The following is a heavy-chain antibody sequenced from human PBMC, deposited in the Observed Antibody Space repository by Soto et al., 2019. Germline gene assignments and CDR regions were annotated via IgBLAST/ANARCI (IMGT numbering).Heavy chain of an antibody. Sequence: SETLSLTCTVSGGSISSYYWSWIRQPPGKGLEWIGYIYYSGSTNYNPSLKSRVTISVDTSKNQFSLKLSSVTAADTAVYYCARATHQNTKTYYFDYWGQGTLVTV. CDR1: GGSISSYY. V-gene: IGHV4-59*01. J-gene: IGHJ4*02. D-gene: IGHD2-2*01. CDR2: IYYSGST. CDR3: ARATHQNTKTYYFDY.